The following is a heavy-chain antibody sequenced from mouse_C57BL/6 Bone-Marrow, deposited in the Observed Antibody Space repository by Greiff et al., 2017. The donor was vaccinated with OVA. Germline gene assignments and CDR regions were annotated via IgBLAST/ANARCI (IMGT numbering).Heavy chain of an antibody. CDR2: IDPETGGT. D-gene: IGHD2-5*01. V-gene: IGHV1-15*01. CDR3: TRGYSNYYAMDY. J-gene: IGHJ4*01. Sequence: QVQLQQSGAELVRPGASVTLSCKASGYTFTDYEMHWVKQTPVHGLEWIGAIDPETGGTAYNQKFKGKAILTADKSSSTAYMELRSLTSEDSDVYYSTRGYSNYYAMDYWGQGTSVTVSA. CDR1: GYTFTDYE.